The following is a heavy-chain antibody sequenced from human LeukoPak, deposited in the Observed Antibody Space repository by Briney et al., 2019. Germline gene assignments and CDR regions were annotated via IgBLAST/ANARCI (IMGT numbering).Heavy chain of an antibody. Sequence: PGGSLRLSCAASGFTFSSHGMCWVRQAPGRGLEWVSSISIGGDTTYSDSVKGRFTISRDNSKNTLYPQLYSLRAEDTAIYYCAKEIRSNDCWGQGTLVTVSS. V-gene: IGHV3-23*01. J-gene: IGHJ4*02. CDR2: ISIGGDTT. CDR1: GFTFSSHG. D-gene: IGHD4-17*01. CDR3: AKEIRSNDC.